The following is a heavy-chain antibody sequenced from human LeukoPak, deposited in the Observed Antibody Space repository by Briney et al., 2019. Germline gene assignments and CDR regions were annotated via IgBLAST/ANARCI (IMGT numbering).Heavy chain of an antibody. Sequence: SETLSLTCTVSGGSISSYYWSWIRQPPGKGLEWIGYIYYSGSTNYNPSLKSRVTMSVDTSKNQFSLKLSSVTAADTAVYYCARRTVTGYFDYWGQGTLVTVSS. D-gene: IGHD4-17*01. J-gene: IGHJ4*02. CDR1: GGSISSYY. CDR2: IYYSGST. CDR3: ARRTVTGYFDY. V-gene: IGHV4-59*12.